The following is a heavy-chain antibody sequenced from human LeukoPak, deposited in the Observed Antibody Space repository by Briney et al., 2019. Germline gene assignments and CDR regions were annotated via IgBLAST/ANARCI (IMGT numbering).Heavy chain of an antibody. D-gene: IGHD3-10*01. Sequence: SETLSLTCTVSGGSISSYYWSWIRQPPGKGLEWIGEINHSGSTNYTPSLKSRVTISVDTSKNQFSLKLSSVTAADTAVYYCARQGSVGFDYWGQGTLVTVSS. CDR3: ARQGSVGFDY. CDR1: GGSISSYY. CDR2: INHSGST. J-gene: IGHJ4*02. V-gene: IGHV4-34*01.